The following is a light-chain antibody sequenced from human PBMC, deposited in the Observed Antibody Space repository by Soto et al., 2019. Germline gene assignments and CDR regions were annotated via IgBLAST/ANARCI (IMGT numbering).Light chain of an antibody. CDR1: SSNIGAHYD. Sequence: QSVLTQPPSVSGAPGQRVTISCTGSSSNIGAHYDVHWYQQLPGTAPKLLIFINTNRPSGVPDRFSGSKSGTSASLAITGLRAEDEADYYCQSYDSSLSGYVFGTGTKVTVL. J-gene: IGLJ1*01. V-gene: IGLV1-40*01. CDR3: QSYDSSLSGYV. CDR2: INT.